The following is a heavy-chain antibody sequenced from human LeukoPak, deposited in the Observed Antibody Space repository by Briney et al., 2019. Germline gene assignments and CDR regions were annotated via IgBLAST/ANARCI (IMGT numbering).Heavy chain of an antibody. J-gene: IGHJ5*02. CDR3: ARDRQQSPTNWFDP. CDR2: INSDGSST. V-gene: IGHV3-74*01. Sequence: GGSLRLSCAASGFTFSSYWMHWVRQAPGKGLVWVSRINSDGSSTSYADSVKGRFTISRDNAKNTLYLQMNSLRAGDTAVYYCARDRQQSPTNWFDPWGQGILVTVSS. D-gene: IGHD6-13*01. CDR1: GFTFSSYW.